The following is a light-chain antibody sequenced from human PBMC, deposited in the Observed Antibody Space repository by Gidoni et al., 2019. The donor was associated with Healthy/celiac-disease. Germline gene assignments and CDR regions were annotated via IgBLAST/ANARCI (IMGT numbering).Light chain of an antibody. V-gene: IGLV2-14*01. CDR1: SSDVGGYNY. J-gene: IGLJ1*01. Sequence: QSALTQPAPVSGAPGQSITISCTGTSSDVGGYNYVSWYQQHPGKAPKHMIYEVSNRPSGVSKRFSGSKSGNTASLTISGLQAEDEADYYCSSYTSSSTRVFGTGTKVTVL. CDR3: SSYTSSSTRV. CDR2: EVS.